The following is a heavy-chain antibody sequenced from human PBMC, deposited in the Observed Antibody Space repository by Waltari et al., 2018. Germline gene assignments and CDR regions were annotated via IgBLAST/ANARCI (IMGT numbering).Heavy chain of an antibody. D-gene: IGHD3-10*01. CDR2: IYHSGST. CDR3: ATYGSGSRYDFDY. CDR1: GYSISSGSS. V-gene: IGHV4-38-2*01. J-gene: IGHJ4*02. Sequence: QVQLQESGPGLVKPSETLSLTCAVPGYSISSGSSWGWIRQPPGKGLEWIGSIYHSGSTYYNPSLKSRVTISVDTSKNQFSLKLSSVTAADTAVYYCATYGSGSRYDFDYWGQGTLVTVSS.